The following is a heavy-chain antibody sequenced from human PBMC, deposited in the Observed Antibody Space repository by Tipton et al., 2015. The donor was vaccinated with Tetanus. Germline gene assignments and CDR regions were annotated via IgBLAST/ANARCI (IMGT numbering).Heavy chain of an antibody. V-gene: IGHV1-18*04. D-gene: IGHD3-22*01. CDR2: TSAYNGHT. CDR1: GYAFTNYG. J-gene: IGHJ4*02. Sequence: QVQLVQSGAEVKKPGASMKVSCRTSGYAFTNYGINWVRQAPGQGLEWMGWTSAYNGHTDYAQKFQGRVTMTTDTSTTTAYMELRSLRSDDTAVYYCARSFYDRSDYYDFWGQGTLVTVSS. CDR3: ARSFYDRSDYYDF.